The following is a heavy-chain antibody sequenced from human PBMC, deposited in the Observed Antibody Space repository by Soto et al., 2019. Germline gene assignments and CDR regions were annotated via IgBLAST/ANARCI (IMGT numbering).Heavy chain of an antibody. CDR2: ISAYNGNT. V-gene: IGHV1-18*01. CDR3: ARDQEYYYDSSGEQDGMDV. Sequence: ASVKVSCKASGYTFTSYGISWVRQAPGQGLEWMGWISAYNGNTNYAQKLQGRVTMTTDTPTSTAYMELRSLRSDDTAVYYCARDQEYYYDSSGEQDGMDVWGQGTTVTVSS. J-gene: IGHJ6*02. CDR1: GYTFTSYG. D-gene: IGHD3-22*01.